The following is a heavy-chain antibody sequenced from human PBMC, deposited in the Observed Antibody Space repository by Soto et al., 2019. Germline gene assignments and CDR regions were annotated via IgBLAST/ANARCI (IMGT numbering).Heavy chain of an antibody. D-gene: IGHD3-10*01. J-gene: IGHJ4*02. CDR2: ISASGGST. Sequence: VQLLESGGGLVQPGGSLRLSCVVSGFTFNNYAMNWVRQAPGKGLEWVSGISASGGSTYYADSVKGRFTISRVSSKHWLYLQMNRLRADDPAIYYCAIQLYYDSGRYYAVDYRGQGTVVTVTA. V-gene: IGHV3-23*01. CDR1: GFTFNNYA. CDR3: AIQLYYDSGRYYAVDY.